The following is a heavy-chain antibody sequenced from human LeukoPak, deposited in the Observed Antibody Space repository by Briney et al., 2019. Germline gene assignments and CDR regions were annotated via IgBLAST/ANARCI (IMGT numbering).Heavy chain of an antibody. CDR3: ARMVYCSSSSCYHYYYYMDV. CDR1: GYTFTTYY. Sequence: ASVKVSCKASGYTFTTYYIHWVRQAPGQGLEWMGIINPSDGSTSYAQKFQDRVTMTRDTSTNKVYMELSSLRFEDTAVYFCARMVYCSSSSCYHYYYYMDVWGKGTTVTVSS. D-gene: IGHD2-2*01. V-gene: IGHV1-46*03. J-gene: IGHJ6*03. CDR2: INPSDGST.